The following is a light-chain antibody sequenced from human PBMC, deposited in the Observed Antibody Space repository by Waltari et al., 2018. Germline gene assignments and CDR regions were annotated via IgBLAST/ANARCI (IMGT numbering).Light chain of an antibody. CDR3: QQNYAFPRT. CDR2: TAT. CDR1: QDVKKY. J-gene: IGKJ1*01. Sequence: VIWVTQSPSLLSASTGETVSITCRTSQDVKKYFAWYRQKPGKAPELLIYTATFLQTGVPSRFSGSGSGTDFTLTITSLQSEDFATYFCQQNYAFPRTFGQGTKVEVK. V-gene: IGKV1D-8*01.